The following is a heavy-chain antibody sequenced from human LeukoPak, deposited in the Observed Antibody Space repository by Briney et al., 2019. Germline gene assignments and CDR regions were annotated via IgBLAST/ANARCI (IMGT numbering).Heavy chain of an antibody. CDR2: ISSSSTYI. J-gene: IGHJ4*02. Sequence: PGGSLRLSCAASGFTFSTYSMNWVRPVPGKGLEWVSCISSSSTYIYYADSLKGRFTISRDNAKNSLYLQMNSLRAEDTAVYFCTRNSGYDDYWGQGTLVTVS. V-gene: IGHV3-21*01. CDR1: GFTFSTYS. CDR3: TRNSGYDDY. D-gene: IGHD5-12*01.